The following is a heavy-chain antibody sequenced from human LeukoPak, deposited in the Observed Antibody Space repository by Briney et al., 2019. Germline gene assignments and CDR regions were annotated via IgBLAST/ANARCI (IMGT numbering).Heavy chain of an antibody. CDR1: GYSFTSYW. CDR3: ARRAYDFWSGYHTPGDY. J-gene: IGHJ4*02. Sequence: GESLKISCKGSGYSFTSYWIGWVRQMPGKGLEWMGIIYPGDSDTRYSPSFQGQVTISADKSISTAYLQWSSLKASDTPMYYCARRAYDFWSGYHTPGDYWGQGTLVTVSS. CDR2: IYPGDSDT. D-gene: IGHD3-3*01. V-gene: IGHV5-51*01.